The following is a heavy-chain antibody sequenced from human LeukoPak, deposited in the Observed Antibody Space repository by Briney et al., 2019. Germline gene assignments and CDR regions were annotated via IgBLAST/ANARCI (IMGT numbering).Heavy chain of an antibody. CDR1: GFTFSNAW. J-gene: IGHJ4*02. CDR3: TTRLYYGSGDYPGNFDY. D-gene: IGHD3-10*01. Sequence: PGGALRLSCAASGFTFSNAWMNWVRQAPGKGGEWGGRIKSKTDGGTTDYAAPVKGRFTISRDDSKNTLYLQMNSLKTEDTAVYYCTTRLYYGSGDYPGNFDYWGQGTLVTVSS. V-gene: IGHV3-15*07. CDR2: IKSKTDGGTT.